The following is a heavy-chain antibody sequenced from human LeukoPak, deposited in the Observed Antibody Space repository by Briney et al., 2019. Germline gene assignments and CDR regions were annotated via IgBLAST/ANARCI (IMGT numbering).Heavy chain of an antibody. J-gene: IGHJ5*02. Sequence: SETLSLTCTVSGYSISSGYYWGWIRQPPGKGLEWIGSIYHSGSTYYNPSLKSRVTISVDTSKNQFSLKLSSVTAADTAVYYCARALVADAPVVDNWFDPWGQGTLVTVSS. CDR2: IYHSGST. D-gene: IGHD2-21*01. V-gene: IGHV4-38-2*02. CDR3: ARALVADAPVVDNWFDP. CDR1: GYSISSGYY.